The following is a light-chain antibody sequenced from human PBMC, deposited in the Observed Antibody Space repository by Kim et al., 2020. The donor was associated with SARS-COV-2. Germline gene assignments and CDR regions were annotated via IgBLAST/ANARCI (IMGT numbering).Light chain of an antibody. CDR3: QQYKSWPPTT. J-gene: IGKJ5*01. V-gene: IGKV3D-15*01. CDR1: RNVAIN. Sequence: APRERVTLSCGASRNVAINLAGYQQKPGQAPRLLINGASTRATGIPDRFSGSGSGTEFTLTISSLQSEDFAVYYCQQYKSWPPTTFGQGTRLEIK. CDR2: GAS.